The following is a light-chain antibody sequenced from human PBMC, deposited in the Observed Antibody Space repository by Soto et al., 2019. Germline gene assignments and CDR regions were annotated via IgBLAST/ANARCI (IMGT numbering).Light chain of an antibody. V-gene: IGKV4-1*01. CDR1: QNVLYDSNNKNY. CDR3: QQYFSSPIT. CDR2: WAS. Sequence: DIVMTQSPDSLAVSLGERATINCKSSQNVLYDSNNKNYLAWYQQKPGQPPKLLIYWASTRESGVPDRFGGSGSVTDFTLTISSLQAEDVAVYYCQQYFSSPITFGQGTRLEI. J-gene: IGKJ5*01.